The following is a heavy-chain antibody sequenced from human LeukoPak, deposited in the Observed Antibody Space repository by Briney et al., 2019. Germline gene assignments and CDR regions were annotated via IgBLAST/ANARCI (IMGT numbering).Heavy chain of an antibody. CDR3: AREGSSGWDNFDY. CDR2: INTNTGNP. Sequence: ASVKVSCKASGYTFTSYDINWVRQATGQGLEWMGWINTNTGNPTYAQGFTGRFVFSLDTSVSTAYLQISSLKAEDAAVYYCAREGSSGWDNFDYWGQGTLVTVSS. CDR1: GYTFTSYD. J-gene: IGHJ4*02. V-gene: IGHV7-4-1*02. D-gene: IGHD6-19*01.